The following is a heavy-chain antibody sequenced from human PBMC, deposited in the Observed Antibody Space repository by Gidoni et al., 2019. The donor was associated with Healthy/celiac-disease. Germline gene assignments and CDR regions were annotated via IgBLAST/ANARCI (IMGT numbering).Heavy chain of an antibody. V-gene: IGHV4-39*01. J-gene: IGHJ4*02. D-gene: IGHD2-8*01. CDR2: T. CDR3: ARHRGETVLFDY. Sequence: TYYNPSLKSRVTISVDTSKNQFSLKLSSVTAADTAVYYCARHRGETVLFDYWGQGTLVTVSS.